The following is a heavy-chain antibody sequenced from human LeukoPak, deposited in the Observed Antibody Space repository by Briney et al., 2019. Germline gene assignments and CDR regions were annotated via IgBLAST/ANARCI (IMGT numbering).Heavy chain of an antibody. D-gene: IGHD2-2*01. V-gene: IGHV1-2*02. CDR3: ARDRPSYCSSTSCYLKSPGFDY. Sequence: ASVKVSCKASAYTFTDYYMHWVRQAPGQGLEWMGWIDPNNGVTNSAENFQGRVTMTRDTSISIAYMELTRLIPDDTAVYYCARDRPSYCSSTSCYLKSPGFDYWGQGTLVTVSS. CDR2: IDPNNGVT. J-gene: IGHJ4*02. CDR1: AYTFTDYY.